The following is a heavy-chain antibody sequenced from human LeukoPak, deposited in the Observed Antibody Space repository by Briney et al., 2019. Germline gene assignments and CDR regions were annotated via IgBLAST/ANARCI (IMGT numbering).Heavy chain of an antibody. Sequence: GGSLRLSCAASGFTFSSYSMNWVRQAPGKGLEWVSSISSSSSYIYYAHSVKGRFTISRDNAKNSLYLQMNSLRAEDTAVYYCARDRSLYWGQGTLVTVSS. D-gene: IGHD3-10*01. CDR3: ARDRSLY. V-gene: IGHV3-21*01. CDR1: GFTFSSYS. J-gene: IGHJ4*02. CDR2: ISSSSSYI.